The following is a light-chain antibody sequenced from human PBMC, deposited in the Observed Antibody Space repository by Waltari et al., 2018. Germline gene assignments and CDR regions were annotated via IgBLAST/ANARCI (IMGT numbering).Light chain of an antibody. CDR2: GAS. CDR3: QQYNSRRT. Sequence: EIVMTQSPVTLSVSPGERATLSCRASQSVGTDLAWYQQKPGRAPRLLIHGASTRVTGIPARFSGSGSGTQFTLTISSLQSEDVAVYYWQQYNSRRTFGQGTKVEI. J-gene: IGKJ1*01. V-gene: IGKV3-15*01. CDR1: QSVGTD.